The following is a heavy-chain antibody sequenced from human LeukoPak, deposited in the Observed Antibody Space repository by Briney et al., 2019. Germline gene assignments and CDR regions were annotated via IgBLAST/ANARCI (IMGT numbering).Heavy chain of an antibody. D-gene: IGHD1-1*01. CDR3: ARQSGTSKRTST. Sequence: SETLSPTCTVSGGSISSESIEGYYWGWIRQPPGKGLEWIGNIHYSGSTYYNPSLKSRVTISVDTSKNQFSLKLNSVTATDTAVYYCARQSGTSKRTSTWGQGTLVTVPS. CDR2: IHYSGST. CDR1: GGSISSESIEGYY. J-gene: IGHJ5*02. V-gene: IGHV4-39*01.